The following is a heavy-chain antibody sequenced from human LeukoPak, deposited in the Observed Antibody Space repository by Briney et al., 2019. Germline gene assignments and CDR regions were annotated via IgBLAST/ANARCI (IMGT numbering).Heavy chain of an antibody. J-gene: IGHJ1*01. CDR3: AKDQYYNILTGYYTDAEYFQH. Sequence: PGGSLRLSCAASGFTFSSYAMHWVRQAPGKGLEWVAIISYDGSETYYADSVKGRFTMSRDDSKKTLYLQMNSLRAEDTAVYYCAKDQYYNILTGYYTDAEYFQHWGQGTLVTVSS. D-gene: IGHD3-9*01. CDR2: ISYDGSET. CDR1: GFTFSSYA. V-gene: IGHV3-30-3*01.